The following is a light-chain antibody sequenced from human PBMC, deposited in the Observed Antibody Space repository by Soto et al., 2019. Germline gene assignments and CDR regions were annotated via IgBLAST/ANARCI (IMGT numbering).Light chain of an antibody. CDR2: GAS. V-gene: IGKV3-20*01. CDR1: QSVSSSS. J-gene: IGKJ1*01. CDR3: QQYGSSRT. Sequence: IVLTQSPGTLSLSPGERATLSCRASQSVSSSSLAWYQQKPGQAPRLLIYGASSMATGIPDRFSGSGSGTDFTLTISRLEPEDFAVYYCQQYGSSRTFGQGTKVEIK.